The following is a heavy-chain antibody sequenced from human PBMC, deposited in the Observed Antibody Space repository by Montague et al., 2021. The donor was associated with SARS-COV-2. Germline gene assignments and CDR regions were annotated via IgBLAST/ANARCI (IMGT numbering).Heavy chain of an antibody. CDR1: GYSISSGYY. J-gene: IGHJ6*02. D-gene: IGHD4-11*01. CDR2: IYHSGST. V-gene: IGHV4-38-2*02. Sequence: SETLSLTCTVSGYSISSGYYWGWIRQPPGKGLEWIGSIYHSGSTYYNPSLKSRVTISVDTSKNQFSLKLSSVTAADTAVYYCAVNSNYYYYYGMDVWGRGTTVTVSS. CDR3: AVNSNYYYYYGMDV.